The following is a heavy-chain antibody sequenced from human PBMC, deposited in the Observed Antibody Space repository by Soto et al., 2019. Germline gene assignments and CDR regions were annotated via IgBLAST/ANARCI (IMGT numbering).Heavy chain of an antibody. CDR3: ARSWGYYDSSGYPIDY. Sequence: SETLSLTCTVSGGSISSSSYYWGWIRQPPGKGLEWIGSIYYSGSTYYNPSLKSRVTISVDTSKNQFSLKLSSVTAADTAVYYCARSWGYYDSSGYPIDYWGQGTLVTVSS. CDR1: GGSISSSSYY. CDR2: IYYSGST. D-gene: IGHD3-22*01. V-gene: IGHV4-39*01. J-gene: IGHJ4*02.